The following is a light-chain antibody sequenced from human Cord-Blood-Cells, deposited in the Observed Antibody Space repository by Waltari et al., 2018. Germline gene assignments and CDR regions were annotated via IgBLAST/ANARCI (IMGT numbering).Light chain of an antibody. J-gene: IGLJ2*01. V-gene: IGLV3-1*01. CDR3: QAWDSSTAV. CDR2: QDS. Sequence: SYELTQPPSVSVSPGQTASITCSGDKLGDNYACWYQQKPGQSPGLVIYQDSKRPSGIPERFSGANSGNTATLTISGTQAMDEADYYCQAWDSSTAVFGGGTKLTV. CDR1: KLGDNY.